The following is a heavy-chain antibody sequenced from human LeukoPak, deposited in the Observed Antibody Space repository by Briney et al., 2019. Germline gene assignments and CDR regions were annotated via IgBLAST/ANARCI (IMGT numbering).Heavy chain of an antibody. CDR2: MNPNSGNT. Sequence: ASVKLSCKASGYTFTSYDINWVRQATGQGLEWMGWMNPNSGNTGYAQKFQGRVTMTRNTSISTVYMELSSLRSEGMAVYYCARGPTDYGSGVYGMDVWGQGTTVTVSS. CDR1: GYTFTSYD. J-gene: IGHJ6*02. V-gene: IGHV1-8*01. CDR3: ARGPTDYGSGVYGMDV. D-gene: IGHD3-10*01.